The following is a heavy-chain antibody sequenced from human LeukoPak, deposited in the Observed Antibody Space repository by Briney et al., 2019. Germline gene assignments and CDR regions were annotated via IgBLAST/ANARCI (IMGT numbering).Heavy chain of an antibody. CDR3: AKGRGYCSGGSCYSDY. CDR2: ITGIVNST. J-gene: IGHJ4*02. CDR1: GFTFSNYG. V-gene: IGHV3-23*01. Sequence: GGSLRLSCAASGFTFSNYGMSWVRQAPGKGLEWVSTITGIVNSTFYADSVKGRSTISRDHSKNTLYLQMNSLRAEDTAVYYCAKGRGYCSGGSCYSDYWGQGTLVTVSS. D-gene: IGHD2-15*01.